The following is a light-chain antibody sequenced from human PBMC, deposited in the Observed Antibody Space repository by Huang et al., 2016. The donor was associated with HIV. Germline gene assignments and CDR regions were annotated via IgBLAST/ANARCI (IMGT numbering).Light chain of an antibody. J-gene: IGKJ3*01. V-gene: IGKV1-NL1*01. CDR1: QAISNS. CDR2: DAS. Sequence: DIQMTQSPSSLSASVGDRVTIACRASQAISNSLAWYQQIPGKAPKLLLYDASRLESGVPIRFSGSGSGTDYTLTISSLQPEDFATYYCQQYYSIPFTFGPGTKVDTK. CDR3: QQYYSIPFT.